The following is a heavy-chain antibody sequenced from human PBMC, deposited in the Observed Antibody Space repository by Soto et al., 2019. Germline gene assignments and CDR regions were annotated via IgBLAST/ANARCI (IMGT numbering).Heavy chain of an antibody. CDR3: AREVVVVAATGIGWFDP. CDR2: IIPIFGTA. CDR1: GGTFSSYA. V-gene: IGHV1-69*01. J-gene: IGHJ5*02. Sequence: QVQLVQSGAEAKKPGSSVKVSCKASGGTFSSYAISWVRQAPGQGLEWMGGIIPIFGTANYAQKFQGRVTITADESTSTAYMELSSLRSEDTGVYYCAREVVVVAATGIGWFDPWGQGTLVTVSS. D-gene: IGHD2-15*01.